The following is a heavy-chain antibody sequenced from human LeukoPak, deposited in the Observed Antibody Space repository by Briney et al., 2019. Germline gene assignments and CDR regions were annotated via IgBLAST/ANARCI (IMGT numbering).Heavy chain of an antibody. J-gene: IGHJ5*02. D-gene: IGHD2-15*01. CDR3: ARDGGFCSGGFCYRLFDP. Sequence: GGSLRLSCAASGFTFSNHNMVWVRQPPGKGLGWISYISDSSITMYYADSVKGRFTISRDNAKNSLFLQMNSLRGEDTAVYYCARDGGFCSGGFCYRLFDPWGQGTLVTVSS. V-gene: IGHV3-48*04. CDR1: GFTFSNHN. CDR2: ISDSSITM.